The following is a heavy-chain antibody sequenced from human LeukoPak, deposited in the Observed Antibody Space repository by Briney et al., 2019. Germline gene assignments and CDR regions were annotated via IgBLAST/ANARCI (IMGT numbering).Heavy chain of an antibody. V-gene: IGHV3-23*01. Sequence: PGGSLRLSCAASGFIFSPYAMSWVRQAPGKGLEWVSAIGGSGGNIHYADSVRGRFTISRDNSKNTMYLEMSSLRAEDTALYYCGKDRGWFGGSLANFDYWGQGTLVTVSS. D-gene: IGHD3-10*01. J-gene: IGHJ4*02. CDR2: IGGSGGNI. CDR1: GFIFSPYA. CDR3: GKDRGWFGGSLANFDY.